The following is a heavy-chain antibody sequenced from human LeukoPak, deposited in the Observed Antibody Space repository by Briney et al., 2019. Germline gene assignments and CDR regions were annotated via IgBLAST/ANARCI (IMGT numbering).Heavy chain of an antibody. CDR2: ISYDGSNK. J-gene: IGHJ6*02. Sequence: GGSLRLSCAASGFTFSSCAMHWVRQAPGKGLEWVAVISYDGSNKYYADSVKGRFTLSRDNSKNTLYLQMNSLKAEDTAVCYCARGFEYSSSYYYYYGMDVWGQETTVTVSS. CDR3: ARGFEYSSSYYYYYGMDV. D-gene: IGHD6-6*01. V-gene: IGHV3-30-3*01. CDR1: GFTFSSCA.